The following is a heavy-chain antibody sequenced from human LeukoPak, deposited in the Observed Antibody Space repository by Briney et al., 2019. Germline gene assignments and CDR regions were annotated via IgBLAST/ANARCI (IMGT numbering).Heavy chain of an antibody. CDR3: ARATGGAAAADFDP. CDR2: VYYSGST. J-gene: IGHJ5*02. Sequence: SETLSLTCTVSGGSISSGGYYWSWIRQHPGKGLEWIGFVYYSGSTYYNPSLKSRVTISIDTSKNQFSLKLSSVTAADTAVYYCARATGGAAAADFDPWGQGTLVTVSS. D-gene: IGHD6-13*01. CDR1: GGSISSGGYY. V-gene: IGHV4-31*03.